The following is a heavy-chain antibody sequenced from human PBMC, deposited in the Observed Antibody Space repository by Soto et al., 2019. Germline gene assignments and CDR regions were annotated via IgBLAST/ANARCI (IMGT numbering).Heavy chain of an antibody. J-gene: IGHJ6*02. CDR1: GYTFTSYY. CDR3: ARIMDYYYGPGSGNGHGF. Sequence: QVQLVQSGAEMKEPGDSVRVSCEASGYTFTSYYIHWVRQAPGQGLEWMGWINPKFGDTTYAQDFQGRVSMTRDMSRSTVYRELSRLPSDDTAIYYCARIMDYYYGPGSGNGHGFWGQGTTVTVFS. V-gene: IGHV1-2*02. CDR2: INPKFGDT. D-gene: IGHD3-10*01.